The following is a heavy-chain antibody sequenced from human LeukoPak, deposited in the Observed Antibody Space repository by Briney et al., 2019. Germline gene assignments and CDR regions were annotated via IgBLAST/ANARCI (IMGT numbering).Heavy chain of an antibody. CDR1: GYTFTSYD. CDR2: INPNSGGT. D-gene: IGHD3-22*01. J-gene: IGHJ6*02. V-gene: IGHV1-2*02. CDR3: ASGEKSYDSSGYYFYYYYGMDV. Sequence: ASVKVSCKASGYTFTSYDINWVRQAPGQGLEWMGWINPNSGGTNYAQKFQGRVTMTRDTSISTAYMELSRLRSDDTAVYYCASGEKSYDSSGYYFYYYYGMDVWGQGTTVTVSS.